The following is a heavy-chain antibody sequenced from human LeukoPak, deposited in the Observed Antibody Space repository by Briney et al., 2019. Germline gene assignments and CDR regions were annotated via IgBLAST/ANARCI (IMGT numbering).Heavy chain of an antibody. CDR3: ARDLRYFDWLLYSYYYYMDV. J-gene: IGHJ6*03. Sequence: SETLSLTCAVYGGSFSGYYWSWIRQPPGKGLEWIGSIYHSGSTYYNPSLKSRVTISVDTSKNQFSLKLSSVTAADTAVYYCARDLRYFDWLLYSYYYYMDVWGKGTTVTVSS. D-gene: IGHD3-9*01. V-gene: IGHV4-34*01. CDR1: GGSFSGYY. CDR2: IYHSGST.